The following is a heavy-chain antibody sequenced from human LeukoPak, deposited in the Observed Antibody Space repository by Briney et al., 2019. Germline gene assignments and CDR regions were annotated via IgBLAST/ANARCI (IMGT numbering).Heavy chain of an antibody. D-gene: IGHD2-15*01. CDR1: GFTFSSFE. CDR3: GREVSTYCSGGSCYPRSDAFDI. CDR2: ISSGGSTI. V-gene: IGHV3-48*03. J-gene: IGHJ3*02. Sequence: PGGSLRLSCAASGFTFSSFEMNWVRQAPGKGLEWVSYISSGGSTIYYADSVKGRFTISRDNAKNSLYLQMNSLSAEDTAVYYCGREVSTYCSGGSCYPRSDAFDIWGQGTMVTVSS.